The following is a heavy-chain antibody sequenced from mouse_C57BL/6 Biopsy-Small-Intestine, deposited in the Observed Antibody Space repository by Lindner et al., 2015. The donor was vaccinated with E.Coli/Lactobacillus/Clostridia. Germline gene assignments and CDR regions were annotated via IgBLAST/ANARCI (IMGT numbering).Heavy chain of an antibody. CDR3: AKQDRYETWFAY. D-gene: IGHD2-14*01. Sequence: VQLQESGPVLVAPSQGLSITCTVSGFSLTSYGVHWVRQPPGKGLEWLGVIWAGGSTNYNSALMSRLSISKDNSKSQVFLKMNSLQTDDTAMYYCAKQDRYETWFAYWGQGTLVTVSA. CDR1: GFSLTSYG. CDR2: IWAGGST. J-gene: IGHJ3*01. V-gene: IGHV2-9*01.